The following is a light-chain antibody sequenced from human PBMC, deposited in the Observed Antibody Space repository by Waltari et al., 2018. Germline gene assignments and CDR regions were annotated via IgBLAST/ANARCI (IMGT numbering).Light chain of an antibody. CDR3: KQYDAYALT. V-gene: IGKV1-5*03. CDR1: QSIRST. Sequence: DIQMTQSPSTLSASVGDRVTITCRASQSIRSTLAWYQQKPGKAPKFLIYEASSLESGVPARFSGSGSGTEFTLTISSLQPDDFATYFCKQYDAYALTFGGGTKVEIK. CDR2: EAS. J-gene: IGKJ4*01.